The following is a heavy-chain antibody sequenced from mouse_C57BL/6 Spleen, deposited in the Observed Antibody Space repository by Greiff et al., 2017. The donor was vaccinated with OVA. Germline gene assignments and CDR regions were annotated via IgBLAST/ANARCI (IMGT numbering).Heavy chain of an antibody. CDR2: IYPGDGDT. CDR1: GYAFSSYW. J-gene: IGHJ4*01. V-gene: IGHV1-80*01. Sequence: QVQLKESGAELVKPGASVKISCKASGYAFSSYWMNWVKQRPGKGLEWIGQIYPGDGDTNYNGKFKGKATLTADKSSSTAYMQLSSLTSEDSAVYFCARLGSYAMDYWGQGTSVTVSS. CDR3: ARLGSYAMDY.